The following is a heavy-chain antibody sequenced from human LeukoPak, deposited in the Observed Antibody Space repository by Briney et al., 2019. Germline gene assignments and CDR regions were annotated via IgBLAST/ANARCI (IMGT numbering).Heavy chain of an antibody. D-gene: IGHD1-7*01. CDR2: ISAYNGNT. V-gene: IGHV1-18*01. CDR1: GYTFTSYG. Sequence: ASVKVSCKASGYTFTSYGIGGVRQAPGQGLEWMGWISAYNGNTNYAQKLQGRVTMTTDTSTSTAYMELRSLRSDDTAVYYCARLELGYYYYYMDVWGKGTTVTVSS. CDR3: ARLELGYYYYYMDV. J-gene: IGHJ6*03.